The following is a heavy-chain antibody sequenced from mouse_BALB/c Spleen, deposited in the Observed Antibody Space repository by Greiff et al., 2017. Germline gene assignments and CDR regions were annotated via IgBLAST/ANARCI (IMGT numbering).Heavy chain of an antibody. D-gene: IGHD1-1*01. J-gene: IGHJ4*01. CDR3: ARRDYYGSSYDAMDY. V-gene: IGHV1-12*01. Sequence: QVQLQQPGAELVKPGASVKMSCKASGYTFTSYNMHWVKQTPGQGLEWIGAIYPGNGDTSYNQKFKGKATLTADKSSSTAYMQLSSLTSEDSAVYYCARRDYYGSSYDAMDYWGQGTSVTVSS. CDR1: GYTFTSYN. CDR2: IYPGNGDT.